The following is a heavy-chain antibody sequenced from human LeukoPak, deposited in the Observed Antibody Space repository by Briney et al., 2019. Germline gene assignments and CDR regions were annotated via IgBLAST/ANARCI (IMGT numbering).Heavy chain of an antibody. J-gene: IGHJ4*02. V-gene: IGHV4-59*01. CDR2: IFYSGTT. Sequence: SETLSLTCSVSGGSISSYYGSWIRQPPGMGLEWIGYIFYSGTTNYNPSLKSRVTISVDTSKNQFSLRLTSVTAADTAVYYCARDADGSGTLLDSWGQGTLVTVSS. D-gene: IGHD3-10*01. CDR1: GGSISSYY. CDR3: ARDADGSGTLLDS.